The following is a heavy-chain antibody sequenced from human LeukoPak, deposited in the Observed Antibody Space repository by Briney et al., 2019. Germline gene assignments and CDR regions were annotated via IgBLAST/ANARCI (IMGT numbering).Heavy chain of an antibody. J-gene: IGHJ4*02. CDR1: GYTFTGYY. CDR3: AIGGRRDGYNFTPRSG. V-gene: IGHV1-2*02. Sequence: ASVKVSCKASGYTFTGYYMHWVRQAPGQGLEWMGWINPNSGGTNYAQKFQGRVTMTRDTSISTAYMELSRLRSDDTAVYYCAIGGRRDGYNFTPRSGWGQGTLVTVSS. D-gene: IGHD5-12*01. CDR2: INPNSGGT.